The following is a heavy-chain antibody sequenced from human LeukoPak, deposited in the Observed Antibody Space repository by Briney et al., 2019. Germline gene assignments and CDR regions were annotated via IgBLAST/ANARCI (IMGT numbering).Heavy chain of an antibody. J-gene: IGHJ4*02. D-gene: IGHD2-15*01. Sequence: SETLSLTCAVYGGSFSGYYWSWIRQPPGKGLEWIGEINHSGSTNYNPSLKSRVTISVDTSKNQFSLKLSSVTAADTAVYYCARHSPEIVVVVAATSYFDYWGQGTLVTVSS. V-gene: IGHV4-34*01. CDR1: GGSFSGYY. CDR2: INHSGST. CDR3: ARHSPEIVVVVAATSYFDY.